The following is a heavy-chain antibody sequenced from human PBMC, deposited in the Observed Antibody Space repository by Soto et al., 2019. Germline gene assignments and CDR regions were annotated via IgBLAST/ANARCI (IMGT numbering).Heavy chain of an antibody. CDR1: GFTVSNNY. V-gene: IGHV3-66*01. D-gene: IGHD2-8*01. J-gene: IGHJ6*03. CDR3: SKALVYYYYYYYMDV. CDR2: IYSDGST. Sequence: PGGSLRLSWATSGFTVSNNYMKLVRQAPGKGLEWVSVIYSDGSTYYADSVKGRFNNSRKYFKNTLYFQMNSLRAEDKAVYYCSKALVYYYYYYYMDVWGKGTTVTVSS.